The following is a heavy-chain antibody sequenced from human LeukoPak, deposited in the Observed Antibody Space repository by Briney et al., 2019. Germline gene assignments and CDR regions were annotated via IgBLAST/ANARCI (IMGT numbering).Heavy chain of an antibody. CDR2: ISYDGSNK. CDR3: ARPSTDDDGSGWYGYDAFDI. V-gene: IGHV3-30-3*01. Sequence: PGGSLRLSCAASGFTFSSYAMHWVRQAPGKGLEWVAVISYDGSNKYYADSVKGRFTISRDNSKNTLYLQMNSLRAEDTAVYYCARPSTDDDGSGWYGYDAFDIWGQGTMVTVSS. J-gene: IGHJ3*02. CDR1: GFTFSSYA. D-gene: IGHD6-19*01.